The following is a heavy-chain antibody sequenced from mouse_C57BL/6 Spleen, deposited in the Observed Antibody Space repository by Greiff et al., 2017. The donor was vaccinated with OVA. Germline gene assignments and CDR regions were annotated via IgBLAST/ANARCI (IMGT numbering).Heavy chain of an antibody. J-gene: IGHJ4*01. Sequence: QVQLQQSGPELVKPGASVKISCKASGYAFSSSWMNWVKQRPGKGLEWIGRIYPGDGDTNYNGKFKGKATLTADKSSSTAYMQLSSLTSEDSAVYFCARGGDSSGYVDYAMDYWGKGTSVTVSS. V-gene: IGHV1-82*01. CDR2: IYPGDGDT. D-gene: IGHD3-2*02. CDR3: ARGGDSSGYVDYAMDY. CDR1: GYAFSSSW.